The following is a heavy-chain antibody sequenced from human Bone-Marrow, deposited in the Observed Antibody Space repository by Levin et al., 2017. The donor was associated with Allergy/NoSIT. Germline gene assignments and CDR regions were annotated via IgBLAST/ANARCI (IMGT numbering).Heavy chain of an antibody. D-gene: IGHD6-19*01. CDR3: ARNADYSSGSMNPFDV. CDR1: GGSIGTDY. J-gene: IGHJ3*01. V-gene: IGHV4-59*08. Sequence: SQTLSLPCSVSGGSIGTDYWSWIRQSPGKGLEWIGYIYHSGTTNSNPSLKSRVTISVDTSRNQFSLKMTSMTAADTAVYFCARNADYSSGSMNPFDVWGPGIMVTVSS. CDR2: IYHSGTT.